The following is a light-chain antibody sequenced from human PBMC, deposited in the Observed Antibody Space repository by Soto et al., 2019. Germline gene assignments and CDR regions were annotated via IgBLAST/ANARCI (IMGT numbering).Light chain of an antibody. CDR2: XXN. CDR3: CSYAGSSAPYV. V-gene: IGLV2-23*02. J-gene: IGLJ1*01. Sequence: GSYNLVSWYQQHPGKXPKXMIFXXNKXPSGVSNRXXXXXXXXXXXXTXSGLQAEDEADYYCCSYAGSSAPYVFGTGTKVT. CDR1: GSYNL.